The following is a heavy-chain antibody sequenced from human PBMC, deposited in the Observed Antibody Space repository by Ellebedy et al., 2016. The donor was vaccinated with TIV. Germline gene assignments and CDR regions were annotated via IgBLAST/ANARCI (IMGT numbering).Heavy chain of an antibody. D-gene: IGHD5-18*01. CDR3: AKDQRGYSYGYGDYFDY. V-gene: IGHV3-23*01. CDR1: GFTFSSYA. CDR2: ISGSGGST. Sequence: GESLKISCAASGFTFSSYAMSWVRQAPGKGLEWVSAISGSGGSTYYADSVKGRFTISRDNSKNTLYLQMNSLRAEDTAVYYCAKDQRGYSYGYGDYFDYWGQGTLVTVSS. J-gene: IGHJ4*02.